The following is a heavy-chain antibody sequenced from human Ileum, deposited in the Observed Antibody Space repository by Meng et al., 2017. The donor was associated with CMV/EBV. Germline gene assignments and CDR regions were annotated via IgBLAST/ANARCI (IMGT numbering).Heavy chain of an antibody. V-gene: IGHV4-39*07. J-gene: IGHJ4*02. Sequence: SGGSISSIIYYWDWIRQPPGKGLEWIGSIYYSGSTYYNPSLKSRVTISVDTSKNQFSLKLISVTAADTAVYYCARGTSEQLVPNHFDYWGQGTLVTVSS. D-gene: IGHD6-13*01. CDR3: ARGTSEQLVPNHFDY. CDR2: IYYSGST. CDR1: GGSISSIIYY.